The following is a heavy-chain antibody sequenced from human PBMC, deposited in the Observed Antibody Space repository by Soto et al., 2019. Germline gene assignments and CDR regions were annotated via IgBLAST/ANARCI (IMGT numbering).Heavy chain of an antibody. D-gene: IGHD5-12*01. CDR1: GCSISSYY. CDR2: IYYSGST. V-gene: IGHV4-59*01. CDR3: ARDPGYSGYGSFDY. Sequence: SETLSLTCTVSGCSISSYYWSWIRQPPGKGLEWIGYIYYSGSTNYNPSLKSRVTISVDTSKNQFSLKLSSVTAADTAVYYCARDPGYSGYGSFDYWGQGTLVTVSS. J-gene: IGHJ4*02.